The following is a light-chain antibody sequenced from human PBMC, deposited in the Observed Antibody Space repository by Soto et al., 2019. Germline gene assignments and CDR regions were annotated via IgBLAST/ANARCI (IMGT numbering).Light chain of an antibody. J-gene: IGLJ1*01. CDR1: SNDVGGYDS. CDR3: SSHSGSFNFYV. CDR2: EVI. Sequence: QSALTQPPSASGSPGRSVTISCTGTSNDVGGYDSVSWFQQRPGKVPKLLIYEVIKRPSGVPDRFSGSKSGNTASLTVSGLQDEDEADYYCSSHSGSFNFYVFGTGTKV. V-gene: IGLV2-8*01.